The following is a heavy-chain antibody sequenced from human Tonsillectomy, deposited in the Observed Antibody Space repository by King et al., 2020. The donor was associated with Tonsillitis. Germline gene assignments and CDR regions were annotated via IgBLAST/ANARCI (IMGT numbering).Heavy chain of an antibody. CDR1: GFTFSGYS. V-gene: IGHV3-21*01. CDR2: ISSSSSYI. J-gene: IGHJ4*02. Sequence: QLVQSGGGLVKPGGSLRLSCAASGFTFSGYSMNWVRQAPGKGLEWVSSISSSSSYIYYADSVKGRFTISRDNAKNSLYLQMNSLRAEDTAVYYCARDPYGDSYFDYWGQGTLVTVSS. CDR3: ARDPYGDSYFDY. D-gene: IGHD4-17*01.